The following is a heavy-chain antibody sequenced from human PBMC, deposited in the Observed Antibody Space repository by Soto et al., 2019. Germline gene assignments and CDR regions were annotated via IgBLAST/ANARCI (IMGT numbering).Heavy chain of an antibody. CDR1: GITFTSYG. CDR2: ISNDGTSK. Sequence: QVQLVESGGGVVQPGRSLRLSCAVSGITFTSYGMHWVRQAPGKGLEWVAVISNDGTSKYYSDSVKGRFTLSRDNSKNKLYLQMNRLRAEDTALYYCAKDAGADCGGDCLSWGNFQHWGQGTLVTVSS. J-gene: IGHJ1*01. V-gene: IGHV3-30*18. CDR3: AKDAGADCGGDCLSWGNFQH. D-gene: IGHD2-21*02.